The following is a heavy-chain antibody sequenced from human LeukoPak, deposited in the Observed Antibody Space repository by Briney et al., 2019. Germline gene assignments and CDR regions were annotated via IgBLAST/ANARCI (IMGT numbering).Heavy chain of an antibody. D-gene: IGHD1-26*01. J-gene: IGHJ3*02. CDR3: FESGSYAFDI. CDR2: IRYDGSNK. CDR1: GFTFSNYG. Sequence: GGSLRLSCAASGFTFSNYGLHWVRQAPGKGLEWVAFIRYDGSNKYYADSVRGRFTISRDNSKNTLYLQMNGLRAEDTAVYYCFESGSYAFDIWGQGTMVTVSS. V-gene: IGHV3-30*02.